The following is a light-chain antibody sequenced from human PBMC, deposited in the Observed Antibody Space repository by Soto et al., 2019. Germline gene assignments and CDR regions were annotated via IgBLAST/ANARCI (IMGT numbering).Light chain of an antibody. V-gene: IGKV3-20*01. CDR2: GAS. CDR3: QQYASSPRT. Sequence: EIVLTQSPGTLSLSPGERATLFCRASHSVTTSQLAWYLQKPGQAPRLLILGASSRATGIPDRFSGSGSGTDFTFTISRLEPEDFAVYYCQQYASSPRTFGQGTKVDIK. J-gene: IGKJ1*01. CDR1: HSVTTSQ.